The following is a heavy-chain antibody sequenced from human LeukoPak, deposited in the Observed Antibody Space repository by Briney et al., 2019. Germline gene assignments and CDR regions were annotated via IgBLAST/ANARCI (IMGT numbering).Heavy chain of an antibody. D-gene: IGHD4-17*01. V-gene: IGHV3-21*01. CDR2: ISSSSSYI. CDR1: GFTFSSYS. Sequence: GGSLRLSCAASGFTFSSYSMNWVRQAPGKGLEWVSSISSSSSYIYYADPVKGRFTISRDNAKNSLYLQMNSLRAEDTAVYYCAREGGDYGPSVAFDIWGQGTMVTVSS. J-gene: IGHJ3*02. CDR3: AREGGDYGPSVAFDI.